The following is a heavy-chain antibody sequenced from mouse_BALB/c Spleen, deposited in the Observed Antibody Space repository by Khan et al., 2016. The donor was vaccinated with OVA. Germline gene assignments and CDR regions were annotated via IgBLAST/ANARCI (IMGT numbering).Heavy chain of an antibody. V-gene: IGHV2-6-1*01. CDR2: IWSDGKT. J-gene: IGHJ1*01. Sequence: QVQLKESGPGLVAPSQSLSITCTISGFSLTSYGIHWVHQPPGKGLEWLVVIWSDGKTTYNSALKSRLNIIKDNSKSQVFLKMNSLQTDDTAMYYCARQSFPGYFDVWSAGTTVTVSS. CDR1: GFSLTSYG. CDR3: ARQSFPGYFDV.